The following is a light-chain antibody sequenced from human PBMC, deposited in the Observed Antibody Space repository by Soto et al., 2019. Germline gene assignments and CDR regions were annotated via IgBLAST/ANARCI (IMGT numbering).Light chain of an antibody. Sequence: QSVLTQPASVSGSPGQSITISCAGTMRDVGAYNLVSWYQQHPGRAPQLIIYEVRNRPSSISFRFSGSKSGNTASLTISGLQAEDEADDYCSSYTSKSSLIFGGGTKLTVL. J-gene: IGLJ2*01. CDR1: MRDVGAYNL. CDR2: EVR. CDR3: SSYTSKSSLI. V-gene: IGLV2-14*01.